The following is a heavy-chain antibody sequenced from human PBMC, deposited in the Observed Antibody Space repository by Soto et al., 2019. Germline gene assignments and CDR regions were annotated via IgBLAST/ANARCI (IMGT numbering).Heavy chain of an antibody. J-gene: IGHJ4*02. D-gene: IGHD2-2*01. CDR2: ISSSSSTI. CDR1: GFTFSSYS. V-gene: IGHV3-48*01. Sequence: TGGSLRLSCAASGFTFSSYSMNWVRQAPGKGLEWVSYISSSSSTIYYADSVKGRFTISRDNAKNSLYLQMNSLRAEDTAVYYCARFSTSCLWALDYWGQGTLVTVSS. CDR3: ARFSTSCLWALDY.